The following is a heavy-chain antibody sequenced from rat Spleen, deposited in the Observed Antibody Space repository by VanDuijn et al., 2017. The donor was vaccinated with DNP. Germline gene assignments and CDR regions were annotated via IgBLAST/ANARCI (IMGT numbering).Heavy chain of an antibody. D-gene: IGHD1-10*01. CDR3: ARRGYKNSWYFDL. CDR2: INMDGSSI. V-gene: IGHV4-2*01. Sequence: EVKLVESGGGLVQPGRSLKLSCAASGFNFVGYWMGWVRQAPGMGLEWIGEINMDGSSIKYTPSLKDKFNISRNNAQNTLYLQMSTVGSEDTAIYFCARRGYKNSWYFDLWGQGVMVTVSS. CDR1: GFNFVGYW. J-gene: IGHJ2*01.